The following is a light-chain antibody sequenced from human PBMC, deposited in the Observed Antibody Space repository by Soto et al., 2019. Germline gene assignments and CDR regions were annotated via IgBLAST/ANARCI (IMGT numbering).Light chain of an antibody. Sequence: EIVMTQSPATLSVSPGERATLSCRASQSVSSNLAWYQQKPGQAPRLLIYGASTRATGIPARFSGSGSGTEFTLTISSLQSEDFAVYYCHQYNDWLTRTFGQATKVEIK. CDR1: QSVSSN. J-gene: IGKJ1*01. V-gene: IGKV3-15*01. CDR2: GAS. CDR3: HQYNDWLTRT.